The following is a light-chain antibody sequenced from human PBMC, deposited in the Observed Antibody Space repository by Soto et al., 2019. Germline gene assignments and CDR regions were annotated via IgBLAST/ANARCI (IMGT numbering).Light chain of an antibody. J-gene: IGLJ2*01. Sequence: QSALTQPRSVSGSPGQSVTISCTGTSSDVGGYNYVSWYQQHPGKAPKLMIYDVSKRPSGVPDRFSGSKSGNTASLTISGLQAEDEADYYCCSYAGSYTFVFGGGTKLTLL. CDR1: SSDVGGYNY. CDR3: CSYAGSYTFV. V-gene: IGLV2-11*01. CDR2: DVS.